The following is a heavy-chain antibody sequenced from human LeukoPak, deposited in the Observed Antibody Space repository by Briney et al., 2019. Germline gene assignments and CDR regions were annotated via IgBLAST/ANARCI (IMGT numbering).Heavy chain of an antibody. CDR2: INHSGST. D-gene: IGHD3-9*01. CDR1: GGSFSGYY. CDR3: ARHLYYDILTDYYYYYMDV. V-gene: IGHV4-34*01. J-gene: IGHJ6*03. Sequence: SETLSLTCAVYGGSFSGYYWSWIRQPPGKGLEWIGEINHSGSTNYNPSLKSRVTISGDTSKNRFSLKLSSVTAADTAVYYCARHLYYDILTDYYYYYMDVWGKGTTVTISS.